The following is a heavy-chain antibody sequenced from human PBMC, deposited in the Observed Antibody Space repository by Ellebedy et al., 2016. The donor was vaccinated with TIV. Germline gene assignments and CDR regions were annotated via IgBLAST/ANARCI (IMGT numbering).Heavy chain of an antibody. J-gene: IGHJ3*02. CDR3: ARRGGLVGPSTAFDI. Sequence: ASVKVSCKASGYTFTRYYMHWVRQAPGQGLEWMGIINPSGGGTNYAQKFQGRVTMTRDTSTNTVYMELSSLRSEDTAVYYCARRGGLVGPSTAFDIWGQGTLVTVSS. D-gene: IGHD1-26*01. V-gene: IGHV1-46*01. CDR1: GYTFTRYY. CDR2: INPSGGGT.